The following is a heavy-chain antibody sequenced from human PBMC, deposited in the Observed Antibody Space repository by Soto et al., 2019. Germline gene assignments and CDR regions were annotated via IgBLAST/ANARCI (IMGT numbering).Heavy chain of an antibody. V-gene: IGHV3-73*02. Sequence: EVQLVESGGGLVQPGGSLKLSCAASGFTFSGSAMHWVRQASGKGLEWVGRIRSKANSYATAYAASVKGRFTISRDYSKNTAYLQMNSLKTEDTAVYYCTRHPPTYYYDSSGYYYGMDVWGQGTTVTVSS. CDR1: GFTFSGSA. D-gene: IGHD3-22*01. CDR2: IRSKANSYAT. J-gene: IGHJ6*02. CDR3: TRHPPTYYYDSSGYYYGMDV.